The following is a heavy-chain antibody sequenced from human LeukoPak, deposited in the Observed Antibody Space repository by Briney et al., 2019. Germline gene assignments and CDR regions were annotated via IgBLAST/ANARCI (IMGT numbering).Heavy chain of an antibody. J-gene: IGHJ4*02. V-gene: IGHV3-74*01. CDR2: INGDGSTT. Sequence: GGSLRLSCAASGFAFSSYWMHWVRQAPGKGLVWVSHINGDGSTTSYADSVKGRFTISRDNAKNTVYLQMNSLRAEDTAVYYCAKGGSSSPRSTFDYWGQGTLLTVSS. CDR3: AKGGSSSPRSTFDY. CDR1: GFAFSSYW. D-gene: IGHD6-13*01.